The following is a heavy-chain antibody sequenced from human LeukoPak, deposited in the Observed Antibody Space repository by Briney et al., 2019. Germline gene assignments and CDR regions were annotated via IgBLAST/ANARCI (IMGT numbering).Heavy chain of an antibody. J-gene: IGHJ6*02. CDR2: ISGSGGST. CDR3: AEKLQGVSGRVIPPYYYYGMDV. D-gene: IGHD2-21*01. CDR1: GFTFSSYA. V-gene: IGHV3-23*01. Sequence: GGSLRLSCAASGFTFSSYAMSWVRQAPGKGLEWVSAISGSGGSTYYADSVKGRFTISRDNSKNTLYLQMNSLRAEDTAVYYCAEKLQGVSGRVIPPYYYYGMDVWGQGTTVTVSS.